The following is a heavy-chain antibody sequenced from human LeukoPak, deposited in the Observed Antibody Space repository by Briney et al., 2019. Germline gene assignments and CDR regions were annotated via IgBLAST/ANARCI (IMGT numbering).Heavy chain of an antibody. V-gene: IGHV4-39*01. CDR2: IYYSGST. CDR1: GGSISSSSYY. D-gene: IGHD2-15*01. J-gene: IGHJ4*02. CDR3: ARVDRVVVAATY. Sequence: SETLSLTCTVSGGSISSSSYYWGWLRQPPGKGLEWIGSIYYSGSTYYNPSLKSRVTISVDTSKNQFSLKLSSVTAADTAVYYCARVDRVVVAATYWGQGTLVIVSS.